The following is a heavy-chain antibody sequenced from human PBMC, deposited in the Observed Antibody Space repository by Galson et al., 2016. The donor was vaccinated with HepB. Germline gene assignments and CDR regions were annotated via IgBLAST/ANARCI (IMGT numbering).Heavy chain of an antibody. Sequence: SLRLSCAASGFSFGAYTMHWVRRSPERGLEWVSLISGPGHTIYYTDSVRGRFTISRDNSKNALYLQMDSLKTEDTALYYCAKELDCGGYCTFSHSWGPGTLVTVSS. CDR3: AKELDCGGYCTFSHS. CDR2: ISGPGHTI. V-gene: IGHV3-43*01. J-gene: IGHJ4*02. CDR1: GFSFGAYT. D-gene: IGHD2-21*02.